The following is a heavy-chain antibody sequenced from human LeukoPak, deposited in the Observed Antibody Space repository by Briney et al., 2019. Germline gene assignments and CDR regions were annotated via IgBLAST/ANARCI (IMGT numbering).Heavy chain of an antibody. CDR3: ARLTFYYDGSGYYFDY. Sequence: SETLSLTCTVSGASISSTSYYWGWIRQPPEKGLQWIGSIHYGGSAYYNPSLKSRITISVDTSKNQFSLKPSSVTATATAWYYCARLTFYYDGSGYYFDYWGQGTLVTVSS. CDR1: GASISSTSYY. J-gene: IGHJ4*02. CDR2: IHYGGSA. D-gene: IGHD3-22*01. V-gene: IGHV4-39*01.